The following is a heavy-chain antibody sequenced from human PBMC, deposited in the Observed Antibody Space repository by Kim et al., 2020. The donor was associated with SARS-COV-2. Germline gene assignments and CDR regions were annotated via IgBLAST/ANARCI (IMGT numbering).Heavy chain of an antibody. D-gene: IGHD3-10*01. CDR3: ARDPRLWFGELGIDY. Sequence: EKGLFTISRNNSENTLYLQVNSLRAEDTAVYYCARDPRLWFGELGIDYWGQGTLVTVSS. V-gene: IGHV3-30*01. J-gene: IGHJ4*02.